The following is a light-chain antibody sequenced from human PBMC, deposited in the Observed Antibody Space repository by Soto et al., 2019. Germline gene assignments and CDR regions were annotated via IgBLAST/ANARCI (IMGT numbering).Light chain of an antibody. CDR1: SSDVGGYNY. CDR3: SSYTTNCPFV. CDR2: EVT. J-gene: IGLJ1*01. V-gene: IGLV2-14*01. Sequence: QSALTQPASVSGSPGQSITISCTGTSSDVGGYNYVSWYQQHPGKAPKLMIFEVTNRPSGVSDRFSGSKSGNTASLTISGPQAAGEADYYCSSYTTNCPFVFGSGTKVTVL.